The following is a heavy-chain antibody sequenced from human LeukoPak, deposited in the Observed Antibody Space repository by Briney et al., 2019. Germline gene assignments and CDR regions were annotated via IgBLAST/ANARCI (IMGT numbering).Heavy chain of an antibody. Sequence: GGSLRLSCAASGFAVSSNYMGWVRQAPGRGLEWISFIYSGDTTFYADSVKGRFTISRDNSKNTLYLQMDSLRAEDTAVYYCARDLSYGSGEFWGQGTLVSVSS. J-gene: IGHJ4*02. D-gene: IGHD3-10*01. V-gene: IGHV3-53*01. CDR2: IYSGDTT. CDR3: ARDLSYGSGEF. CDR1: GFAVSSNY.